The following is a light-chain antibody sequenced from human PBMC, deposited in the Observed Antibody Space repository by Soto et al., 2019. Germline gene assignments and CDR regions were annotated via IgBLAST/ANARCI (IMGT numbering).Light chain of an antibody. CDR2: DAS. CDR1: QHISDY. Sequence: DSQRTQSPSSLSASVGDRVTITCQASQHISDYLNWYQQKPGKAPKLLIYDASNLQTGVPVRFRGIGSGTHFTFTISSLQPEDAATYYCLQYDNVLRMFGRGTKVDIK. J-gene: IGKJ1*01. V-gene: IGKV1-33*01. CDR3: LQYDNVLRM.